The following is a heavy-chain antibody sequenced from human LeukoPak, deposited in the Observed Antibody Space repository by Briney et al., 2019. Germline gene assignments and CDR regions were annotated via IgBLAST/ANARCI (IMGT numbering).Heavy chain of an antibody. CDR1: GGSFSGHF. J-gene: IGHJ5*02. V-gene: IGHV4-38-2*01. D-gene: IGHD6-13*01. CDR2: IYHSGST. Sequence: SETLSLTCAVYGGSFSGHFWGWIRQPLGKGLEWIGSIYHSGSTSYNPSLKSRLTISVDTSKNQFSLKLNFVTAADTAMYYCARMFRSSWYINWFDPWGQGTLVTVSS. CDR3: ARMFRSSWYINWFDP.